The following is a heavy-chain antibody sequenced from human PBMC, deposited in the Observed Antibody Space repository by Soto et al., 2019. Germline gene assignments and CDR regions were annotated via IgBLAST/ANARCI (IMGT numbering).Heavy chain of an antibody. Sequence: GESLKISCKGSGYTFSSYWIGWVRQMPGKGLEWMGIIYPGGSDTRYSPSFQGQVTISADKSTSTAYLQWSSLKASDTAMYYCARHADAFDYSAYTVWGQGTLVTVSS. CDR3: ARHADAFDYSAYTV. CDR2: IYPGGSDT. D-gene: IGHD3-16*01. J-gene: IGHJ4*02. V-gene: IGHV5-51*01. CDR1: GYTFSSYW.